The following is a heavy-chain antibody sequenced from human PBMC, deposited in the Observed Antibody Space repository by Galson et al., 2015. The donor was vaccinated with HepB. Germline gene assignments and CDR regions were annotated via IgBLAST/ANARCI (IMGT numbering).Heavy chain of an antibody. J-gene: IGHJ4*02. CDR1: GFKFSSYA. CDR2: TNGNGRST. D-gene: IGHD3-22*01. Sequence: SLRLSCAASGFKFSSYAMSWVRQAPGKGLEWVSTTNGNGRSTHYANSVKGRFTISRDNSKNTLYLQMTTLRAEDTAVYYCAKGGNHYDASAHYTSQDPLDYWGQGALVTVSS. V-gene: IGHV3-23*01. CDR3: AKGGNHYDASAHYTSQDPLDY.